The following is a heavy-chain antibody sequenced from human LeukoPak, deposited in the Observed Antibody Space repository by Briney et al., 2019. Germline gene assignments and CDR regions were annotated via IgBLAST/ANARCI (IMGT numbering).Heavy chain of an antibody. V-gene: IGHV4-59*01. D-gene: IGHD6-19*01. Sequence: SETLSLTCTVSGGSINSYYWSWIRQPPGEGLEWIGYIYSSGNTNYNPSLKSRVTMSVDTSKNQFSLNLSSVAAADTAVYYCARASQWLGHFDSWGQGTLVTASS. CDR1: GGSINSYY. J-gene: IGHJ4*02. CDR3: ARASQWLGHFDS. CDR2: IYSSGNT.